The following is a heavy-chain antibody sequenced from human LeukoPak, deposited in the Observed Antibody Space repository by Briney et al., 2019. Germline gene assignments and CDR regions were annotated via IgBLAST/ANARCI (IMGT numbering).Heavy chain of an antibody. CDR1: GFTFSSYS. Sequence: PGGSLRLSCAASGFTFSSYSMNWVRQAPGKGLEWVSFISSSSSYIYYADSVKGRFTISRDNAKNSLYLQMNSLRAEDTAVYYCAAGTVVNYFDYWGQGTLVTVSS. J-gene: IGHJ4*02. D-gene: IGHD4-23*01. V-gene: IGHV3-21*01. CDR2: ISSSSSYI. CDR3: AAGTVVNYFDY.